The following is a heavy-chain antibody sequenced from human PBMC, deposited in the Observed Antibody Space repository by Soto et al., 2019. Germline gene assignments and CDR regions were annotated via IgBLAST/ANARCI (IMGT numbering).Heavy chain of an antibody. CDR2: IYYSGST. V-gene: IGHV4-59*08. J-gene: IGHJ6*01. CDR3: ERHSGYYLYYYYDDMDF. D-gene: IGHD3-22*01. Sequence: PSETLSLTCTVSGGSISSYYWSWIRQPPGKGLEWIGYIYYSGSTNYNPSLKSRVTISVDTSKNQFSLKLSSVTAADTAVYYCERHSGYYLYYYYDDMDFWGQGIMVTVS. CDR1: GGSISSYY.